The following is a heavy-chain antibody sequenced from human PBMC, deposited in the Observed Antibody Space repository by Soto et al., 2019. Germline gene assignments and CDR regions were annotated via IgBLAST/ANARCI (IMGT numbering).Heavy chain of an antibody. V-gene: IGHV3-7*01. CDR1: GFTFSSYW. CDR3: ARGAYDFWRGTRNYFDY. D-gene: IGHD3-3*01. J-gene: IGHJ4*02. CDR2: IKQDGSEK. Sequence: GSLRLSCAASGFTFSSYWMSWVRQAPGKGLEWVANIKQDGSEKYYVDSVKGRFTISRDNAKNSLYLQMNSLRAEDTAVYYCARGAYDFWRGTRNYFDYWGQGTLVTVSS.